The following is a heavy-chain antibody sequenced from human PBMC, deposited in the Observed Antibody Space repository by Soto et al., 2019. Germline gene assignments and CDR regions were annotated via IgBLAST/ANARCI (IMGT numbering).Heavy chain of an antibody. Sequence: QVQLVESGGGLVEPGGSLRLSCTASGFIFSDFYMTWIRQAPGKGLEWVSYISSDGSTIFYADSVKGRFIISRDNAKNSLFLEMNSLRAEDTAVYYCRRPYFFDFWGQGALVAVSS. V-gene: IGHV3-11*01. CDR2: ISSDGSTI. CDR3: RRPYFFDF. CDR1: GFIFSDFY. J-gene: IGHJ4*02.